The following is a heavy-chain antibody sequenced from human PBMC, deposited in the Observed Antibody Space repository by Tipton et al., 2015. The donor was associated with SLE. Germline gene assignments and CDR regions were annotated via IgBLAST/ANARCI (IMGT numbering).Heavy chain of an antibody. CDR3: ARGSVVRGLMTHFHH. J-gene: IGHJ1*01. Sequence: QSGAEVKKPGESLKISCKGSGYSFTSYWIGWVRQMPGKGLEWMGIIYPGDPDTRYSPSFQGQVTISADKSIRTAYLQWSSLKASDTAMYYCARGSVVRGLMTHFHHWGQGTLVTVSS. CDR1: GYSFTSYW. V-gene: IGHV5-51*03. D-gene: IGHD3-10*01. CDR2: IYPGDPDT.